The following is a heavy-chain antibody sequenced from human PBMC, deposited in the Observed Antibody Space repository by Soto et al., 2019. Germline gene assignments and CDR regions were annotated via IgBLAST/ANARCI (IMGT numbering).Heavy chain of an antibody. CDR3: TRGFSTVLGVY. D-gene: IGHD2-8*01. J-gene: IGHJ4*02. CDR1: GYTFTSYY. Sequence: QVQLVQSGAEVKKPGASVKVSCKASGYTFTSYYMHWVRQAPGQGLELMGMINPSGGSTSYAQKFQGRVTLTRDTSTSTFYMELSSLRSEDTAVYYCTRGFSTVLGVYWGQGALVTVSS. CDR2: INPSGGST. V-gene: IGHV1-46*03.